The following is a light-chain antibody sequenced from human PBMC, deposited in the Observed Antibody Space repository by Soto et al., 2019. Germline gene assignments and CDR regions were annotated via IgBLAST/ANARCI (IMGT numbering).Light chain of an antibody. CDR3: QQYLAIPRT. CDR2: GAS. Sequence: DIVMTQSPDSLAVSLGGWATINCKSSQSVLYSSNNKNYLAWYQQKPGQPPKLLIYGASTRESGVPDRFSGSGSGTDFTLTISRLQAEDVAVYYCQQYLAIPRTFGQGTKVDIK. J-gene: IGKJ1*01. V-gene: IGKV4-1*01. CDR1: QSVLYSSNNKNY.